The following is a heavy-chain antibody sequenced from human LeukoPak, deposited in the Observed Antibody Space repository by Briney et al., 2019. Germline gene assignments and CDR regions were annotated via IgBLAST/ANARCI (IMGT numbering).Heavy chain of an antibody. J-gene: IGHJ4*02. D-gene: IGHD3-16*01. V-gene: IGHV3-7*01. CDR2: IKQDATAK. CDR1: GFTFSGW. CDR3: ARLVWGTDRYFDL. Sequence: GGSLRLSCAASGFTFSGWMSWLRQAPGKGLEWVANIKQDATAKYYVDSVKGRFTISRDNAKSSLYLDMNSLRAEDTAVYYCARLVWGTDRYFDLWGQGTLVTVSS.